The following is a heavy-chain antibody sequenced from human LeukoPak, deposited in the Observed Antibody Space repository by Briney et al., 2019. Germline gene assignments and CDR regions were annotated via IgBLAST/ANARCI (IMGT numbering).Heavy chain of an antibody. J-gene: IGHJ3*02. CDR3: ASAEDTGYYYVFAFDI. V-gene: IGHV4-59*08. CDR1: GGSISSYY. Sequence: SETLSLTCTVSGGSISSYYWSWIRQPPGKGLEWIGYIYYSGSTNYNPSLKSRVTISVDTSKNQFSLKLSSVTAADTAVYYCASAEDTGYYYVFAFDIWGQGTMVTVSS. CDR2: IYYSGST. D-gene: IGHD3-22*01.